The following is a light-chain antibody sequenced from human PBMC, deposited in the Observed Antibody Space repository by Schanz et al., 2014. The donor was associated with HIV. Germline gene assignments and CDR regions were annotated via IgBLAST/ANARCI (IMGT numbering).Light chain of an antibody. CDR1: SSDVGTYDY. J-gene: IGLJ2*01. CDR3: AAWDDSLNGPV. V-gene: IGLV2-14*03. Sequence: QSALTQPASVSGSPGQSITISCTGTSSDVGTYDYVSWYQQHPGKAPKLMIYDVSYRPSGVSNRFSGSKSGNTASLTISGLQAEDEADYYCAAWDDSLNGPVFGGGTKLTVL. CDR2: DVS.